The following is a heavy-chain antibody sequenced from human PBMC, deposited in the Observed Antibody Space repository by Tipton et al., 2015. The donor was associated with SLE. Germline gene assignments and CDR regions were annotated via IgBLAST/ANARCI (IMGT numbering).Heavy chain of an antibody. CDR2: FYYSGST. V-gene: IGHV4-39*07. J-gene: IGHJ6*03. D-gene: IGHD3-3*01. Sequence: TLSLTCAVSGGSISSHSSFWGWVRQPPGKGLEWIGLFYYSGSTYSNPSLRSRVTISVDTSKNQFSLKLSSVTAADTAVYYCAREGGDDFWSGYYSDYYYYMDVWGKGTTVTVSS. CDR1: GGSISSHSSF. CDR3: AREGGDDFWSGYYSDYYYYMDV.